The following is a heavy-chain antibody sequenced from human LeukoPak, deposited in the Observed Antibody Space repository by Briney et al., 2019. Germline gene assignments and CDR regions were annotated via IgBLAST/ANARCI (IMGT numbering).Heavy chain of an antibody. CDR3: ARTVAGLPRDAFDI. D-gene: IGHD6-19*01. J-gene: IGHJ3*02. CDR2: ISISGSTI. Sequence: GGSLRLSCSASGFPFSSYAMHWVRQAPGKGLEWVSFISISGSTIYYADSVKGRFTISRDNAKNSLYLQMNSLRAEDTAVYYCARTVAGLPRDAFDIWGQGTMVTVSS. CDR1: GFPFSSYA. V-gene: IGHV3-48*03.